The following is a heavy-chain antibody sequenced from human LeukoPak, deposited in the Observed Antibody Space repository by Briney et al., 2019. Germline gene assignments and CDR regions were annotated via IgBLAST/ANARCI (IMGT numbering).Heavy chain of an antibody. V-gene: IGHV3-30*02. J-gene: IGHJ4*02. CDR3: AKLPAGFGELLSRTYFDY. D-gene: IGHD3-10*01. CDR1: GFTFSSYG. Sequence: PGGSLRLSCAVSGFTFSSYGMHWVRQAPGKGLEWVAFIRYDGSNKYYADSVKGRFTISRDNSKNTLYLQMNSLRAEDTAVYYCAKLPAGFGELLSRTYFDYWGQGTLVTVSS. CDR2: IRYDGSNK.